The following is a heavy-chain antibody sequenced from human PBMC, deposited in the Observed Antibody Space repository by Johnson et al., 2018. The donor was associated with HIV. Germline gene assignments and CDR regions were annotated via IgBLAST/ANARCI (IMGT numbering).Heavy chain of an antibody. V-gene: IGHV3-30*04. J-gene: IGHJ3*02. CDR3: ARERINDGFDI. Sequence: QVQLVESGGGVVRPGGSLRLSCAASRFTFTNYAMHWVRQAPGKGLEWVAVISYDGSNKYYGDSVKGRFTLSRDNSKNTVYLQMNRLRAEDTAVYYCARERINDGFDIWGQGTMVTVSS. D-gene: IGHD2-15*01. CDR2: ISYDGSNK. CDR1: RFTFTNYA.